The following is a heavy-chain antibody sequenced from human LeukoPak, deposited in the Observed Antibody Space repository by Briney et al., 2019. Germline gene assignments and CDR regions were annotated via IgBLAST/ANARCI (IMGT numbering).Heavy chain of an antibody. Sequence: SVRVSCKASGGTFSSYTISWVRQAPGQGLEWMGRIIPILGIANYAQKFQGRVTITADKSTSTAYMELSSLRSEDTAVYYCARVGKYSSSWYDPWGQGTLVTVSS. D-gene: IGHD6-13*01. CDR2: IIPILGIA. V-gene: IGHV1-69*02. J-gene: IGHJ5*02. CDR3: ARVGKYSSSWYDP. CDR1: GGTFSSYT.